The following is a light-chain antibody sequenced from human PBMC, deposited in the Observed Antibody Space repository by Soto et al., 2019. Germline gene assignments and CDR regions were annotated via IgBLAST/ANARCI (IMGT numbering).Light chain of an antibody. CDR3: QQSYSTPQT. V-gene: IGKV1-39*01. Sequence: DIQMHKSPSSLSASVGDRFTITGRASQSISSYLNWYQQKPGKANKLLIYAASSLQSGVPSRFSGSGSGTDFTLTISSLQPEDFATYYCQQSYSTPQTVGQGTKVDIK. J-gene: IGKJ1*01. CDR1: QSISSY. CDR2: AAS.